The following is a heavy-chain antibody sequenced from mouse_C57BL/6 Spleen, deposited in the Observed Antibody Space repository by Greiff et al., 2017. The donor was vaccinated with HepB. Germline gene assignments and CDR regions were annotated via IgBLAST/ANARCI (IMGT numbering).Heavy chain of an antibody. J-gene: IGHJ2*01. Sequence: QVQLQQPGAELVKPGASVKLSCKASGYTFTSYWMQWVKQRPGQGLEWIGEIDPSDSYTNYNQKFKGKATLTVDTSSSTAYMQLSSRTSEDSAVYYCARKEAQATGYWGQGTTLTVSS. CDR3: ARKEAQATGY. CDR1: GYTFTSYW. D-gene: IGHD3-2*02. CDR2: IDPSDSYT. V-gene: IGHV1-50*01.